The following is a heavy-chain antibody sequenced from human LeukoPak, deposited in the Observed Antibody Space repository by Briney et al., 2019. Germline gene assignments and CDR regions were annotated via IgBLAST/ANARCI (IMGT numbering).Heavy chain of an antibody. CDR1: GFTFSSYA. J-gene: IGHJ5*02. V-gene: IGHV3-23*01. D-gene: IGHD2-2*02. CDR3: ANVYCSSTSRYRKNNWFDP. Sequence: GGSLRLSCAASGFTFSSYAMSWVRQAPGKGLEWVSAISGSGGSTYYADSVKGRFTISRDNSKNTLYLQMNSLRAEDTAVYYCANVYCSSTSRYRKNNWFDPWGQGTLVTVSS. CDR2: ISGSGGST.